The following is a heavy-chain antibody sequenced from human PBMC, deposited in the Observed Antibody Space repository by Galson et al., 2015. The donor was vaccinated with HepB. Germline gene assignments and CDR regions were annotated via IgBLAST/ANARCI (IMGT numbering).Heavy chain of an antibody. CDR2: IKQDGSEK. V-gene: IGHV3-7*03. J-gene: IGHJ4*02. CDR3: ARDGLGVRSYRRYCSGGSCYPYYFDY. Sequence: SLRLSCAASGFTFSSYWMSWVRQAPGKGLEWVANIKQDGSEKYYVDSVKGRFTISRDNAKNSLYLQMNSLRAEDTAVYYCARDGLGVRSYRRYCSGGSCYPYYFDYWGQGTLVTASS. CDR1: GFTFSSYW. D-gene: IGHD2-15*01.